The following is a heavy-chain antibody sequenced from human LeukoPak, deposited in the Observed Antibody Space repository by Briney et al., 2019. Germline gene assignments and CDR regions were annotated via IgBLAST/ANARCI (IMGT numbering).Heavy chain of an antibody. V-gene: IGHV3-7*01. CDR2: IKQDGSEK. D-gene: IGHD3-3*01. J-gene: IGHJ4*02. Sequence: GSLRLSCAASGFTFSTYWMTWVRQAPGKGLEWVANIKQDGSEKYFVDSVKGRFTISRDNANNSLYLQMNSLRAEDTAVYYCTRVSWRGEIFWGQGTLVSVSS. CDR3: TRVSWRGEIF. CDR1: GFTFSTYW.